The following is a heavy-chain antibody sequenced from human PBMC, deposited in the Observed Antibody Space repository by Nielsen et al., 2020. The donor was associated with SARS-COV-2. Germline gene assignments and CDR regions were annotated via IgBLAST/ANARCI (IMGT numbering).Heavy chain of an antibody. CDR1: GFTFGDYA. Sequence: GESLKISCTASGFTFGDYAMSWVRQAPGKWLEWVGFIRSKAYGGTTEYAASVKGRFTISRDDSKSIAYLQMNSLKTEDTAVYYCTRDCSGGSCYSGYYYYGMDVWGQGTTVTVSS. CDR2: IRSKAYGGTT. CDR3: TRDCSGGSCYSGYYYYGMDV. J-gene: IGHJ6*02. D-gene: IGHD2-15*01. V-gene: IGHV3-49*04.